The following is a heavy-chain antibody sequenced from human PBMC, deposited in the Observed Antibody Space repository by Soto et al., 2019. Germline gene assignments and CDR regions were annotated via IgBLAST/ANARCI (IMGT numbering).Heavy chain of an antibody. D-gene: IGHD4-17*01. CDR2: IYPGDSDT. V-gene: IGHV5-51*01. Sequence: PGESLKISCKGSGYSFTSYWIGWVRQMPGKGLEWMGIIYPGDSDTRYSPSFQGQVTISADKSISTAYLQWSSLKASDTAMYYCARRRYGGNADYYYYYGMDVWGQGTTVTVSS. J-gene: IGHJ6*02. CDR1: GYSFTSYW. CDR3: ARRRYGGNADYYYYYGMDV.